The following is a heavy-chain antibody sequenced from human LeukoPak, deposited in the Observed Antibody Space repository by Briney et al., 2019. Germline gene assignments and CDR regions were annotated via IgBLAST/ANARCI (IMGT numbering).Heavy chain of an antibody. V-gene: IGHV4-39*07. CDR2: IYYSGST. D-gene: IGHD6-13*01. CDR3: ARAILDSSSWYGYKKTNWFDP. J-gene: IGHJ5*02. CDR1: GGSISSSSYY. Sequence: SETLSLTCTVSGGSISSSSYYWGWIRQPPGKGLEWIGSIYYSGSTYYNPSLKSRVTISVDTSKNQFSLKLSSVTAADTAVYYCARAILDSSSWYGYKKTNWFDPWGQGTLVTVSS.